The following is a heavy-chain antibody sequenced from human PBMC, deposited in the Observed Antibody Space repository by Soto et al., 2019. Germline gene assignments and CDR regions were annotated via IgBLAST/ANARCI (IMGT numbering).Heavy chain of an antibody. V-gene: IGHV3-30*18. D-gene: IGHD5-12*01. CDR1: GFTFSSYG. CDR3: AKDRDIAEVRYYYGMDV. Sequence: GGSLRLSCAASGFTFSSYGMHWVRQAPGKGLEWVAVISYDGSNKYYADSVKGRFTISRDNSKNTLYLQMNSLRAEDTAVYYCAKDRDIAEVRYYYGMDVWGQGTTVTVSS. J-gene: IGHJ6*02. CDR2: ISYDGSNK.